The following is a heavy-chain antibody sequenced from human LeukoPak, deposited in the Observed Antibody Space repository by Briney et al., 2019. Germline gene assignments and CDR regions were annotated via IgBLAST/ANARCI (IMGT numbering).Heavy chain of an antibody. Sequence: GASVKVSCMASGYTFTSYYMHWVRPAPGQGLEWMGIINPSGGSTSYAQKFQGTVTMTRDTSTSTVYMELSSLRSEDTAVYYCARVKVTYYYDSSGTHFDYWGQGTLVTVSS. CDR1: GYTFTSYY. CDR3: ARVKVTYYYDSSGTHFDY. D-gene: IGHD3-22*01. J-gene: IGHJ4*02. CDR2: INPSGGST. V-gene: IGHV1-46*01.